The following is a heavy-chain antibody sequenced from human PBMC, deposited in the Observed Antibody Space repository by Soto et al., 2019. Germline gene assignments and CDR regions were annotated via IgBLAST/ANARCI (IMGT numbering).Heavy chain of an antibody. J-gene: IGHJ5*02. Sequence: PGGSLRLSCAASGFTFSNAWMNWVRQAPGKGLEWVSAISGSGGSTYYADSVKGRFTISRDNSKNTLYLQMNSLRAEDTAVYYCAKDSITFGGVIVPDNWFDPWGQGTLVTVSS. CDR2: ISGSGGST. CDR3: AKDSITFGGVIVPDNWFDP. D-gene: IGHD3-16*02. CDR1: GFTFSNAW. V-gene: IGHV3-23*01.